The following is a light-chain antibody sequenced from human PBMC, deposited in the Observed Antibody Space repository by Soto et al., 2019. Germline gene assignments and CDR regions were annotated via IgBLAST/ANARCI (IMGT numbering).Light chain of an antibody. CDR3: QQYNNWPRT. J-gene: IGKJ1*01. CDR1: QSISSN. CDR2: GAS. Sequence: EIVLTQSPATLSWSPLEIATVCFRASQSISSNLAWYQQKPGQAPRLLIYGASTRATGIPARFSGSGSGTEFTLTISSLQSEDFAVYYCQQYNNWPRTFGQGTKVDIK. V-gene: IGKV3-15*01.